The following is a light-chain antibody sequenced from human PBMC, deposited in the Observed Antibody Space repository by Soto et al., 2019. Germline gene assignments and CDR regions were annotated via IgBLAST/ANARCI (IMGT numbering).Light chain of an antibody. CDR3: SSYSSSSTLV. Sequence: QSVLTQPASVSGSPGQSITISCTGSSSDIGGYNDISWYQQHPGKVPKLIISDVSNRPSGVSNHFSGSKSGNTASLTISGLQAEDEADYYCSSYSSSSTLVFGGGTKLTVL. J-gene: IGLJ3*02. V-gene: IGLV2-14*03. CDR1: SSDIGGYND. CDR2: DVS.